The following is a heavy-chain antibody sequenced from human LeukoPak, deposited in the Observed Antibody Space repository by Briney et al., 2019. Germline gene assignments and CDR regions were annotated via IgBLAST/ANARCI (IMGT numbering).Heavy chain of an antibody. D-gene: IGHD3-10*02. Sequence: SETLSLTCAVYGGSFSGYYWSWIRQPPGKGLEWIGEINHSGSTNYNPSLKSRVTISVGTSKNQFSLKLSSVTAADTAVYYCASPLGYYGRGWGKGTTVTASS. V-gene: IGHV4-34*01. CDR2: INHSGST. J-gene: IGHJ6*04. CDR3: ASPLGYYGRG. CDR1: GGSFSGYY.